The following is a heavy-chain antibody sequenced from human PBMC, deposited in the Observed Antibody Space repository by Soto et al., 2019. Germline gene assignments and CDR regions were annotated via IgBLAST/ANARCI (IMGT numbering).Heavy chain of an antibody. V-gene: IGHV4-30-4*01. J-gene: IGHJ4*02. Sequence: TSETLSLTCTVSGGSISSGDYYWSWIRQPPGKGLEWIGYIYYSGSTYYNPSLKSRVTISVDTSKNQFSLKLSSVTAADTAVYYCARSYYDSSGYMLFDYWGQGTLVTVSS. CDR1: GGSISSGDYY. D-gene: IGHD3-22*01. CDR2: IYYSGST. CDR3: ARSYYDSSGYMLFDY.